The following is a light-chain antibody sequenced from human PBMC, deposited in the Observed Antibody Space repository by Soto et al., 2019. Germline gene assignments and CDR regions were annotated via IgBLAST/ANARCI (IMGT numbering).Light chain of an antibody. J-gene: IGLJ1*01. CDR1: SSDVGSYNL. CDR3: CSYAGSSTFYV. V-gene: IGLV2-23*02. CDR2: EVS. Sequence: QSALTQPASVSGSPGQSITISCTGTSSDVGSYNLVSWYQQHPGKAPKLMIYEVSKRPSRVSNRFSGSKSGNTASLTISGLQAEDEADYYCCSYAGSSTFYVFGTGTKLTVL.